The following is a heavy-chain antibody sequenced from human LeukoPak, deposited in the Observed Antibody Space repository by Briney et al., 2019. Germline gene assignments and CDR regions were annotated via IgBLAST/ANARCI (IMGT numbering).Heavy chain of an antibody. CDR2: ISSSGST. CDR3: ARGPYSYDSSGAFDI. D-gene: IGHD3-22*01. V-gene: IGHV4-61*02. Sequence: PSETLSLTCTVSGDSISSGDYYWSWIRQPAGKGLEWIGRISSSGSTNYNPSLKSRVTISVDTSKNQFSLKLSSVTAADTAVYFCARGPYSYDSSGAFDIWGQGTMVTVSS. J-gene: IGHJ3*02. CDR1: GDSISSGDYY.